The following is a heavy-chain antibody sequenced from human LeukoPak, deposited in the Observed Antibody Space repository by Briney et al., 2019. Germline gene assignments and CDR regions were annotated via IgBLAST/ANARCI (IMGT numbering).Heavy chain of an antibody. CDR2: IKTKTEGGTT. J-gene: IGHJ4*02. V-gene: IGHV3-15*01. D-gene: IGHD6-19*01. Sequence: GGSLRLSCAGSGFTFSNACLSWVRQAPGQGLEWVGRIKTKTEGGTTEYPAPVKGRFTVSRDDSKDKVFLQMNSLKSADTAVYYCTIDSNSGWSGYWGQGTLVSVSS. CDR3: TIDSNSGWSGY. CDR1: GFTFSNAC.